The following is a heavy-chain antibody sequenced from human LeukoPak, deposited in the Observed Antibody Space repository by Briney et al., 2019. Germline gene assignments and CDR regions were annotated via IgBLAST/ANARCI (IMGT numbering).Heavy chain of an antibody. Sequence: SETLSLTCTVSGYSISSGYYWGWIRQPPGKGLEWIGSIYHSGSTYNNPSLKSRVTISVDTSKNQFSLKLRSVTAADTAVYYCATFQRAASAFDYSGQGTQVIVSS. V-gene: IGHV4-38-2*02. D-gene: IGHD2-15*01. J-gene: IGHJ4*02. CDR2: IYHSGST. CDR3: ATFQRAASAFDY. CDR1: GYSISSGYY.